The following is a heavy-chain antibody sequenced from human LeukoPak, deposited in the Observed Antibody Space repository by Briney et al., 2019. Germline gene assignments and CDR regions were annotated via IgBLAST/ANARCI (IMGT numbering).Heavy chain of an antibody. Sequence: GGSLRLSCAASGFTFSSYAMSWVRQAPGKGLEWVSAISDSGGSTYYADSVKGRFTISRDNSKNTLYLQMNSLRAEDTAVYYCAKDGIEYQLLPYYFDYWGQGTLVPSPQ. CDR3: AKDGIEYQLLPYYFDY. CDR2: ISDSGGST. CDR1: GFTFSSYA. D-gene: IGHD2-2*01. V-gene: IGHV3-23*01. J-gene: IGHJ4*02.